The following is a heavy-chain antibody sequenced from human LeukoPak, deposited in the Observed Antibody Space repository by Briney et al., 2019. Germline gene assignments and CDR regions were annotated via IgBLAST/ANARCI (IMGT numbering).Heavy chain of an antibody. Sequence: SETLSLTCTVSGGSISSSSYYWGWIRQPPGKGLEWIGSIYYSGSTYYNPSLKSRVTISVDTSKNQFSLKLSSVTAADTAVYYCARLPYRGYMIVVRDAFDIWGQGTMVTVSS. D-gene: IGHD3-22*01. CDR3: ARLPYRGYMIVVRDAFDI. V-gene: IGHV4-39*01. J-gene: IGHJ3*02. CDR1: GGSISSSSYY. CDR2: IYYSGST.